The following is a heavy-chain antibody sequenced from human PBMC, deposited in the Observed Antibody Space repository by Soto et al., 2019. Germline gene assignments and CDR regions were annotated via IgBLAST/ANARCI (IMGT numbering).Heavy chain of an antibody. Sequence: QVQLVQSGAEVKKPGSSVKVSCKASGGTFSNYPFTWVRQAPGQGLEWMGGIIPIFGTVTYAQKFQCRLTISADESTSTAYMEMSGLTSEDTAVYYCARPRTVATTKGYDYWGQGTLVTVSS. J-gene: IGHJ4*02. D-gene: IGHD1-1*01. CDR2: IIPIFGTV. CDR1: GGTFSNYP. V-gene: IGHV1-69*01. CDR3: ARPRTVATTKGYDY.